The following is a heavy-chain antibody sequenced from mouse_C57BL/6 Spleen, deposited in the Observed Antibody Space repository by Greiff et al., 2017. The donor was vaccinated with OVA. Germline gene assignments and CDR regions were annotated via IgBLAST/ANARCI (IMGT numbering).Heavy chain of an antibody. CDR1: GYTFTSYW. D-gene: IGHD3-3*01. CDR2: IDPSDSYT. V-gene: IGHV1-69*01. J-gene: IGHJ4*01. Sequence: QVQLKQPGAELVMPGASVKLSCKASGYTFTSYWMHWVKQRPGQGLEWIGEIDPSDSYTNYNQKFKGKSTLTVDKSSSTAYMQLSSLTSEDSAVYYCARRGTRGDYAMDYWGQGTSVTVSS. CDR3: ARRGTRGDYAMDY.